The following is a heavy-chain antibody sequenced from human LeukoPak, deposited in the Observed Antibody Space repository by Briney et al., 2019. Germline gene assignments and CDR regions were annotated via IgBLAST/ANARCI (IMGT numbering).Heavy chain of an antibody. CDR3: ARAAGIAAPGTRFDYFDN. D-gene: IGHD6-13*01. J-gene: IGHJ4*02. V-gene: IGHV3-48*04. Sequence: GGSLRLSCVASGFTFSSYTMHWVRQAPGKGLEWVSHIGSSSSTIYYADSVKGRFTISRDNAKNSLYLQMSSLRVEDTAVYYCARAAGIAAPGTRFDYFDNWGQGTPVTVSS. CDR2: IGSSSSTI. CDR1: GFTFSSYT.